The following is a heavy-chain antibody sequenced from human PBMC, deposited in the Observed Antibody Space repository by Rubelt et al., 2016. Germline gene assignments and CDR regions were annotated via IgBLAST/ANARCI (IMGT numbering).Heavy chain of an antibody. CDR3: ARRDGYNWDDAFDI. Sequence: QVQLVQSGAEVKKPGASVKVSCKASGYTFTGYYMHWVRQAPGQGLEWMGWISAYNGNPNHAQKVQGRVTMTTDTSTSTAYMERRSLRSDDTAVYYCARRDGYNWDDAFDIWGQGTMVTVSS. J-gene: IGHJ3*02. CDR2: ISAYNGNP. CDR1: GYTFTGYY. V-gene: IGHV1-18*04. D-gene: IGHD5-24*01.